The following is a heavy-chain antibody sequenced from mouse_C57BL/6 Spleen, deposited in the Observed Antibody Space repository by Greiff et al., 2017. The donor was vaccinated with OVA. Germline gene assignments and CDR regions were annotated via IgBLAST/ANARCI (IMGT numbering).Heavy chain of an antibody. D-gene: IGHD2-10*02. J-gene: IGHJ3*01. CDR1: GYTFTSYW. V-gene: IGHV1-52*01. CDR2: IDPSDSET. Sequence: QVQLQQPGAELVRPGSSVKLSCKASGYTFTSYWMHWVKQRPIQGLEWIGNIDPSDSETHYNQKFKDKATLTVDKSSSTAYMQLSSLTSEDSAVYYCARRDYALVGFAYWGQGTLVTVSA. CDR3: ARRDYALVGFAY.